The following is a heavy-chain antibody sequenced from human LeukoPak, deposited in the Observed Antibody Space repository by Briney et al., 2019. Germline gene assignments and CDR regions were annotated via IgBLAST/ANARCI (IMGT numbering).Heavy chain of an antibody. D-gene: IGHD5-12*01. J-gene: IGHJ4*02. V-gene: IGHV3-7*03. CDR3: AGGRYSGTTYYFDY. CDR1: GFTFSTSW. CDR2: IKKDGSET. Sequence: PRGSLRLSCAASGFTFSTSWMSWVRQVPGKGLEWVANIKKDGSETYYVDSVKGRFTISRDNAKNSLYLQMNSLRAEDTAMYYCAGGRYSGTTYYFDYWGQGTLVTVSS.